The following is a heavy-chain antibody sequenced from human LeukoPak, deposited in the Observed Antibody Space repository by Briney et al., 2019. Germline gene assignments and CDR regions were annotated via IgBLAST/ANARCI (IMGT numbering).Heavy chain of an antibody. CDR2: IYSGGST. J-gene: IGHJ4*02. V-gene: IGHV3-53*05. CDR1: GFTVSSNY. Sequence: GGSLRLSCAASGFTVSSNYMSWVRQAPGKGLEWVSVIYSGGSTYYADSVKGRFTISRDNSKNTLYLQMNSLRAEDTAVYYCAKSLYDSSGYYPFYWGQGTLVTVSS. CDR3: AKSLYDSSGYYPFY. D-gene: IGHD3-22*01.